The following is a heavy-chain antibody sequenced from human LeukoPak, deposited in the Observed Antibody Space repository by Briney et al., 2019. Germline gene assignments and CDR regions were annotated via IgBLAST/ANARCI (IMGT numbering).Heavy chain of an antibody. CDR3: ARGQQLFY. V-gene: IGHV3-7*01. D-gene: IGHD6-13*01. CDR2: IKQDGSEK. CDR1: GFTFSIYW. J-gene: IGHJ4*02. Sequence: GGSLRLSCAASGFTFSIYWISWVRQAPGKGLEWVANIKQDGSEKYYVDSVKGRFTISRDNAKNSLYLQMNSLRAEDTAVYYCARGQQLFYWGQGTLVTVSS.